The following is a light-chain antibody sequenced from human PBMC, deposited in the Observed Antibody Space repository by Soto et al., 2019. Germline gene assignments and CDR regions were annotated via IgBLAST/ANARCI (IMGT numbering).Light chain of an antibody. Sequence: AIQMTQSPSSLSASVGDRVTITCRASQDIRKDLGWYQQKPGKAPKSLVYGASTLQSGVPSRFSGSGSGTDFTLAIRSLQPEDFAAYYCLQDYSYPFTFGQGTKLEIK. CDR2: GAS. V-gene: IGKV1-6*01. J-gene: IGKJ2*01. CDR3: LQDYSYPFT. CDR1: QDIRKD.